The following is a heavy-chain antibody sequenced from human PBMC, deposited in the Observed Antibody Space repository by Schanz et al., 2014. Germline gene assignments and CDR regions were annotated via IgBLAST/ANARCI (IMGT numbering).Heavy chain of an antibody. Sequence: EVQLVESGGGLVQPGESLRVSCAASGFTFSNYWMSWVRQAPGKGLEWVANIRQEGSEEYYVDSVKGRFTVSRDDAKNLLYLQMNSLRVEDTAVYYCARSEMDRGVIWGYWGQGTLVTVSS. CDR3: ARSEMDRGVIWGY. D-gene: IGHD3-10*01. CDR2: IRQEGSEE. CDR1: GFTFSNYW. V-gene: IGHV3-7*01. J-gene: IGHJ4*02.